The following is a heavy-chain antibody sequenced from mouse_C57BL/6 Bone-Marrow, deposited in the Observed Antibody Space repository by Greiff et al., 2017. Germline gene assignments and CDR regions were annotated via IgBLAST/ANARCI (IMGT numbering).Heavy chain of an antibody. CDR1: GFTFSSYG. J-gene: IGHJ3*01. CDR2: ISSGGSYT. D-gene: IGHD1-1*01. Sequence: DVQLQESGGDLVKPGGSLKLSCAASGFTFSSYGMSWVRQTPDKRLEWVATISSGGSYTYYPDSVKGRFTISRDNAKNTLYLQMSSLKSEYTAMYYCARNYGSSYWFAYWGQGTLVTVSA. CDR3: ARNYGSSYWFAY. V-gene: IGHV5-6*01.